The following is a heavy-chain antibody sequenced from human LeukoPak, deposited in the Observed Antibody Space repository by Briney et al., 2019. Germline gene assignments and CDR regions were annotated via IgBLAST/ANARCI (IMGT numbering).Heavy chain of an antibody. V-gene: IGHV3-74*01. CDR3: ARADCSSTSCYMQENWFDP. Sequence: PGGSLRLSCAASGFTFSSYWMHWVRQAPGKGLVWVSRINSDGSSTSYADSVKGRFTISRDNAKNTLYLQMNSLRAEDTAVYYCARADCSSTSCYMQENWFDPWGQGTLVTVSS. J-gene: IGHJ5*02. CDR2: INSDGSST. CDR1: GFTFSSYW. D-gene: IGHD2-2*02.